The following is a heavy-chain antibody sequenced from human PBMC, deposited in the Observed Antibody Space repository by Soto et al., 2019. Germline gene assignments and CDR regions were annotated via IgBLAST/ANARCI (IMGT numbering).Heavy chain of an antibody. CDR2: INHSGST. CDR3: ARARKARGQPCFDY. Sequence: QVQLQQWGAGLLKPSETLSLTCAVYGGSFSGYYWSWIRQPPGKGLEWIGEINHSGSTNYNPSLKRRVTISVDTSKNQFSLKLSSVTAADTAVYYCARARKARGQPCFDYWGQGTLVTVSS. J-gene: IGHJ4*02. D-gene: IGHD1-26*01. CDR1: GGSFSGYY. V-gene: IGHV4-34*01.